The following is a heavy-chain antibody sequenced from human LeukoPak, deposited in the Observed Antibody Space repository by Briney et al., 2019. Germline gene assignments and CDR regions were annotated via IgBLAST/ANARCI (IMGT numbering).Heavy chain of an antibody. CDR3: ARDIVVVPAATSFDY. J-gene: IGHJ4*02. CDR1: GYTFTGYY. CDR2: INPNSGGT. Sequence: ASVKVSCKASGYTFTGYYMHWVRQAPGQGLEWMGWINPNSGGTNHAQKFQGRVTMTRDTSISTAYMELRSLRSDDTAVYYCARDIVVVPAATSFDYWGQGTLVTVSS. D-gene: IGHD2-2*01. V-gene: IGHV1-2*02.